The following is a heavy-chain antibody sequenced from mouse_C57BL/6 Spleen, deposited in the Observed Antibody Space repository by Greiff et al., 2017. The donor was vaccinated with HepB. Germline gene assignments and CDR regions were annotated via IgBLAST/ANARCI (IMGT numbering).Heavy chain of an antibody. CDR2: INPNNGGT. D-gene: IGHD1-1*01. Sequence: DVQLQESGPELVKPGASVKMSCKASGYTFTDYNMHWVKQSHGKSLEWIGYINPNNGGTSYNQKFKGKATLTVNKSSSTAYMELRSLTSEDSAVYYCARIYYYGSSYEERPYWGQGTTLTVSS. V-gene: IGHV1-22*01. CDR3: ARIYYYGSSYEERPY. J-gene: IGHJ2*01. CDR1: GYTFTDYN.